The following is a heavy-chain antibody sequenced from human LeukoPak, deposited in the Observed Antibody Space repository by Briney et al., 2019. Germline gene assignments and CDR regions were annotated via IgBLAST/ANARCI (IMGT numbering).Heavy chain of an antibody. CDR2: ISYTGST. CDR1: GTSISSYF. Sequence: SETLSLTCTVSGTSISSYFWSWIRQPPGEGLEWMGHISYTGSTNYNPSLTSRVTISVHTSRKHFSLKLSSVTAADTAVYYCARSFLNLDAFDIWGQGTMVTVSS. J-gene: IGHJ3*02. D-gene: IGHD1-14*01. V-gene: IGHV4-59*08. CDR3: ARSFLNLDAFDI.